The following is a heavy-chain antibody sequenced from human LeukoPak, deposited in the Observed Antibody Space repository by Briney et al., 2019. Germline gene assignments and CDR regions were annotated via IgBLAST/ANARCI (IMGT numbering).Heavy chain of an antibody. V-gene: IGHV5-51*01. CDR3: ARTLGSSGYYYVIMWEGGFDY. Sequence: GESLKISCKGSGYSFTSYWIGWVRQMPGKGLEWMGIIYPGDSDTRYSPSFQGQVTISADKSISTAYLQWSSLKASDTAMYYCARTLGSSGYYYVIMWEGGFDYWGQGTLVTVSS. J-gene: IGHJ4*02. CDR2: IYPGDSDT. CDR1: GYSFTSYW. D-gene: IGHD3-22*01.